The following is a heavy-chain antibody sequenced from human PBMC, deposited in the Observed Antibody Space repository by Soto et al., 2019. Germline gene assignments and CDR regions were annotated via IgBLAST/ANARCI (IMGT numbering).Heavy chain of an antibody. J-gene: IGHJ4*02. CDR1: GGSFCGYY. D-gene: IGHD3-10*01. CDR3: ASKYGSGSYYVDY. Sequence: PSETLYLTCAVYGGSFCGYYWSWIRQPPGKGLEWTGEINHSGDTNYNPSLKSRVTISVDKSKNQFSLKLNSVTAADTAVYYCASKYGSGSYYVDYWGQGTLVTVSS. V-gene: IGHV4-34*01. CDR2: INHSGDT.